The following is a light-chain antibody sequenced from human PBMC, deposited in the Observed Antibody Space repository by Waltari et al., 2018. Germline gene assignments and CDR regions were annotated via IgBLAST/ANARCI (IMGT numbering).Light chain of an antibody. J-gene: IGKJ3*01. CDR3: QQYNSYSFT. CDR2: KAS. V-gene: IGKV1-5*03. CDR1: QTIGNW. Sequence: DIQMTQSPSTLSASVGDRVTITCRASQTIGNWVAWYQQKPGKAPKLLIYKASSLQSGVPSRFSGSGSGTEFTLTISSLQPDDFATYYCQQYNSYSFTFGPGTTVDIK.